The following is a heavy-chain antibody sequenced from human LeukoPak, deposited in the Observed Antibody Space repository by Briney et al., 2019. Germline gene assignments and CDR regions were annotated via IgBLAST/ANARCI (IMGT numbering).Heavy chain of an antibody. CDR1: GYTLSSYG. D-gene: IGHD3-3*01. J-gene: IGHJ3*02. V-gene: IGHV1-18*04. CDR3: ARDHEGSPFWRDAVDI. CDR2: ISGYNYKT. Sequence: ASVKVSCKAFGYTLSSYGISWLRQAPGQGLGWIGWISGYNYKTKYAQTFQGRVAMTIDTATKTVSMELRILRSDDTAVYYCARDHEGSPFWRDAVDIWGQGTMVSVSS.